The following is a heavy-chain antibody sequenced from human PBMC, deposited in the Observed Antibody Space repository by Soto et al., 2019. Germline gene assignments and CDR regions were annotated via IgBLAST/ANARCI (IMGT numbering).Heavy chain of an antibody. CDR1: SGSISSSNW. CDR2: IYHSGST. D-gene: IGHD3-16*01. Sequence: SETLSLTCAVSSGSISSSNWWSWVRQPPGKGLEWIGDIYHSGSTNYNPSLKGRATISVDKSRNQFSLQLSSVTAADTAVYYCARDGGSWNYYHHGIDVWGQGTMVTVSS. V-gene: IGHV4-4*02. CDR3: ARDGGSWNYYHHGIDV. J-gene: IGHJ6*02.